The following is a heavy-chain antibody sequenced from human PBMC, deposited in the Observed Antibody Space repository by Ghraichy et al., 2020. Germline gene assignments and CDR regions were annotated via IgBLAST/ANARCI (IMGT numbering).Heavy chain of an antibody. CDR2: IIPIFGTA. CDR3: ARDRGCSGGSCKGDNWFDP. V-gene: IGHV1-69*13. D-gene: IGHD2-15*01. CDR1: GGTFSSYA. J-gene: IGHJ5*02. Sequence: SVKVSCKASGGTFSSYAISWVRQAPGPGLEWMGGIIPIFGTANYAQKFQGRVTITADESTSTAYMELSSLRSEDTAVYYCARDRGCSGGSCKGDNWFDPWGQGTLVTVSS.